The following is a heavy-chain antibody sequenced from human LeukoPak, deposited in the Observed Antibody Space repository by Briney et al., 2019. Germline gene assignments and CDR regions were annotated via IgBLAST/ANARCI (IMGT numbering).Heavy chain of an antibody. Sequence: GGSLRLSCAASGFTFSSYGMHWVRQAPGKGLEWVAVIWYDGSNKYYADSVRGRFTISRDNSKNTLYLQMNSLGAEDTAVYYCARDSKSRYSIYYYYYYGMDVWGKGTTVTVSS. CDR1: GFTFSSYG. CDR3: ARDSKSRYSIYYYYYYGMDV. D-gene: IGHD6-13*01. V-gene: IGHV3-33*01. J-gene: IGHJ6*04. CDR2: IWYDGSNK.